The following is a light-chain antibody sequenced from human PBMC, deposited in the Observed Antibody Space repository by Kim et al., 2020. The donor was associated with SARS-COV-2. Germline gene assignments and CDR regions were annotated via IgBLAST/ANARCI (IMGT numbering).Light chain of an antibody. CDR1: QSINIW. V-gene: IGKV1-5*01. J-gene: IGKJ2*01. CDR3: QQYLVAPNT. Sequence: SASVGDRVTITCRASQSINIWLAWYQQKPGKAPKFLIYRASSLERGVPSRFSGSGSETKFSLTITRVQPEDFATYYCQQYLVAPNTFGQGTKLEI. CDR2: RAS.